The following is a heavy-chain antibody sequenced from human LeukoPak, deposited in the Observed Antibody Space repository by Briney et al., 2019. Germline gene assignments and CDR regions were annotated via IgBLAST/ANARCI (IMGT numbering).Heavy chain of an antibody. D-gene: IGHD2-2*01. V-gene: IGHV3-9*03. J-gene: IGHJ6*03. CDR1: GLTFDDYA. CDR3: AKGGCSSTSCSGPYYYYYMDV. CDR2: ISWNSGSI. Sequence: PGGSLRLSCAASGLTFDDYAMHWVRQAPGKGLEWVSGISWNSGSIGYADSVKGRFTISRDNAKNSLYLQMNSLRAEDMALYYCAKGGCSSTSCSGPYYYYYMDVGGKGTKVTVSS.